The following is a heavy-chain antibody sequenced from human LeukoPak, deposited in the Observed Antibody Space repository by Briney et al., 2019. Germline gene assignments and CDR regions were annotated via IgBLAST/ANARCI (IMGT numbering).Heavy chain of an antibody. CDR2: ISGSGGRT. CDR3: AKDSEDDFGDYLDY. V-gene: IGHV3-23*01. CDR1: GFTFSSYG. J-gene: IGHJ4*02. Sequence: GGSLRLSCAASGFTFSSYGMSWVRQAPGKGLEWVSAISGSGGRTYYADSVKGRFTISRDNSKNTLSLQMNSLRAEDTAVYYCAKDSEDDFGDYLDYWGQGTPVTVSS. D-gene: IGHD4-17*01.